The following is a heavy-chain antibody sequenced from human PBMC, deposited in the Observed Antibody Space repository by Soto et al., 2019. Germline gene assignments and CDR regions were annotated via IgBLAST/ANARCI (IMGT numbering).Heavy chain of an antibody. J-gene: IGHJ4*02. CDR1: GFTFSSYS. V-gene: IGHV3-21*01. CDR2: ISSSSSYI. Sequence: GGSLRLSCAASGFTFSSYSMNWVRQAPGKGLEWVSSISSSSSYIYYADSVKGRFTISRDNAKNSLYLQMNSLRAEDTAVYYCASMYSSSWYEFDYWGQGTLVTVSS. CDR3: ASMYSSSWYEFDY. D-gene: IGHD6-13*01.